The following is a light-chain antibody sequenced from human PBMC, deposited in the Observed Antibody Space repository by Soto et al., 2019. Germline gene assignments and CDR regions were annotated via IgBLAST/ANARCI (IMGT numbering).Light chain of an antibody. CDR2: EVT. Sequence: QSVLTQPASVSGSPGQSITISCTGTSSDVGDYPYVSWYQQHPGKVPKLIIYEVTNRPSGVSGRFSGSKSENTASLTISGLQAEDEADYYCSSYSRTNTHVFGSGTKLTVL. CDR3: SSYSRTNTHV. J-gene: IGLJ1*01. V-gene: IGLV2-14*01. CDR1: SSDVGDYPY.